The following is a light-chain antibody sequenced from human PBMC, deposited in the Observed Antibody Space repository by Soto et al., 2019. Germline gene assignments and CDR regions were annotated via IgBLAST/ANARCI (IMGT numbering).Light chain of an antibody. V-gene: IGLV1-44*01. J-gene: IGLJ2*01. Sequence: QSVLTQPPSASGTPGQRVTISCCGSRSNIGSNTVNWYQQLPGTAPKLVIYSNNQRPSGVPDRFSGSKSGTSASLAISGLQSEDEADYYCVAWDDSLNGYVVFGGGTKVTVL. CDR3: VAWDDSLNGYVV. CDR2: SNN. CDR1: RSNIGSNT.